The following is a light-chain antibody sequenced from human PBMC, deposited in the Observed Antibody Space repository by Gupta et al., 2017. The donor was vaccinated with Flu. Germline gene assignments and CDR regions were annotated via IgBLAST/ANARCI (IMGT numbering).Light chain of an antibody. CDR1: SSKLGSKT. V-gene: IGLV1-44*01. J-gene: IGLJ2*01. Sequence: RVTTSFAGSSSKLGSKTVHWYQQLPVTAPDILLYSHSQRPSGVPDRVSGSKSGTSASLASSGRQSEEAADYYCAAWDDSLNGQVVGGGTKRTVL. CDR2: SHS. CDR3: AAWDDSLNGQV.